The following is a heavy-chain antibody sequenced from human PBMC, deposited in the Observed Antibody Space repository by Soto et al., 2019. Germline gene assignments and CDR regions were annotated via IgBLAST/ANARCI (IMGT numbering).Heavy chain of an antibody. D-gene: IGHD3-3*01. J-gene: IGHJ3*02. CDR3: ARDRTGDFWSGYCYDAFDI. V-gene: IGHV3-74*01. CDR2: INSDGSST. CDR1: GFTFSSYW. Sequence: GGSLRLSCAASGFTFSSYWMHWVRQAPGKGLVWVSRINSDGSSTSHADSVKGRFTISRDNAKNTLYLQMNSLRAEDTAVYYRARDRTGDFWSGYCYDAFDIWGQGTMVTVSS.